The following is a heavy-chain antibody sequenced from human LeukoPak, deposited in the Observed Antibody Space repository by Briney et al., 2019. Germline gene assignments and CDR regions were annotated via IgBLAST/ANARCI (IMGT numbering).Heavy chain of an antibody. CDR1: GGSISSSYYY. CDR3: AREKGGYYYYMDV. D-gene: IGHD3-16*01. CDR2: IYTSGST. J-gene: IGHJ6*03. Sequence: SETLSLTCTVSGGSISSSYYYWGWIRQPPGKGLEWIGRIYTSGSTNYNPSLKSRVTISVDTSKNHFSLKLSSVTASDTAVYYCAREKGGYYYYMDVWGKGTTVTVSS. V-gene: IGHV4-39*02.